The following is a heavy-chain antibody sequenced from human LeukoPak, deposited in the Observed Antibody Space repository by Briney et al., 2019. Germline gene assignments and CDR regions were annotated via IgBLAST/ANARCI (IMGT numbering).Heavy chain of an antibody. D-gene: IGHD4-17*01. Sequence: ASVKVSCKASGYTFTKNFLHWVRQAPGQGLEWMGWINPNDGGTLYAQKFQGGVTMTTDTSIATAYMEMSTLTSDDTAVYYCARDDYGDLQYFENWGQGTLVTVSS. CDR1: GYTFTKNF. CDR2: INPNDGGT. CDR3: ARDDYGDLQYFEN. V-gene: IGHV1-2*02. J-gene: IGHJ4*02.